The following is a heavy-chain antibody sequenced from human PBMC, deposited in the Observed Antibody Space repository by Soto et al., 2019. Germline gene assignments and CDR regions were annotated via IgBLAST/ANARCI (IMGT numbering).Heavy chain of an antibody. Sequence: ASVKVSCKASGYTFTSYGISWVRQAPGQGLEWMGWISAYNGNTNYAQKLQGRVTMTTDTSTSTAYMELRSLRSDDTAVYYCARESAIQRWSTGYYYYGMDVWGQGTTVTVS. V-gene: IGHV1-18*01. CDR3: ARESAIQRWSTGYYYYGMDV. CDR1: GYTFTSYG. D-gene: IGHD5-18*01. J-gene: IGHJ6*02. CDR2: ISAYNGNT.